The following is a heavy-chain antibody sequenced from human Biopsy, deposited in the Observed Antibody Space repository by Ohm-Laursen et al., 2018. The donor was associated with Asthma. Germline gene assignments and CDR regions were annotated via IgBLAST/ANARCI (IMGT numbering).Heavy chain of an antibody. CDR2: IATSSGNP. Sequence: ASVKVSCKASGYTFTSYAINWLRQAPGQGLEWMGWIATSSGNPTYAQGSTPGRFVFSLDTSVTTAYLQITNLEPEDTAVYYCVRDQAHRDNWFDPWGQGTPVTVSS. D-gene: IGHD1-14*01. J-gene: IGHJ5*02. V-gene: IGHV7-4-1*02. CDR1: GYTFTSYA. CDR3: VRDQAHRDNWFDP.